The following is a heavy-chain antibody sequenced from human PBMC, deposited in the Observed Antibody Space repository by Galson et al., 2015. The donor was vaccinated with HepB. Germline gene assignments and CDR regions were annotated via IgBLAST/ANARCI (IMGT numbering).Heavy chain of an antibody. CDR1: GFTFSSYG. V-gene: IGHV3-30*02. Sequence: SLRLSCAASGFTFSSYGMHWVRQAPGKGLEWVAFIRYDGSNKYYVDSVKGRFTISRDNAKNSLYLQMNSLRAEDTAVYYCARVPAAIFQHWGQGTLVAVSS. CDR3: ARVPAAIFQH. D-gene: IGHD2-2*01. J-gene: IGHJ1*01. CDR2: IRYDGSNK.